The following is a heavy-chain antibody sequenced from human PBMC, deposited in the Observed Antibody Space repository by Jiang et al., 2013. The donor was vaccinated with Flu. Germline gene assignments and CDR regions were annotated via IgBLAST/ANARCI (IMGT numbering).Heavy chain of an antibody. CDR2: IYHSGST. CDR1: NGSVSGYY. J-gene: IGHJ6*02. CDR3: ARSYCGGDCYSMFGYSYYGMDV. V-gene: IGHV4-59*08. Sequence: GPGLVKPSETLFLTCTVSNGSVSGYYWSWIRQPPEKGLEWIGYIYHSGSTSYNPSLKSRVTMSVDTSEKQFSLKLSSVTAADTAVYYCARSYCGGDCYSMFGYSYYGMDVWGQGTTVTVSS. D-gene: IGHD2-21*02.